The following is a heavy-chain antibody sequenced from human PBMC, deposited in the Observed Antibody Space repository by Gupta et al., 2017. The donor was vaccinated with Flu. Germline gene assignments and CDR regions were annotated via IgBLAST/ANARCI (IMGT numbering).Heavy chain of an antibody. Sequence: QVQLQESGPGLVKPSETLSLTCTVSGGPTSGYYWSWIRQPPGKGLEWIGHLYNNGNTDYNPSLKSRVTIPIDTSQNQISLQLNSVTAADTAIYFCARGSRTSWFYYWGQGTLVTVS. J-gene: IGHJ4*02. CDR2: LYNNGNT. CDR3: ARGSRTSWFYY. V-gene: IGHV4-59*01. CDR1: GGPTSGYY. D-gene: IGHD2-2*01.